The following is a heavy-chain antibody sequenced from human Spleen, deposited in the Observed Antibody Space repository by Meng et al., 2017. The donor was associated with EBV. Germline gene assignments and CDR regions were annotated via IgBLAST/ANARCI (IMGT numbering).Heavy chain of an antibody. CDR1: GYTFTNYH. Sequence: QVQVVQSGAEVKKPGASVKVSCKASGYTFTNYHMNWVRQAPGQGLEWMGKINPSGGSTSYAQNLQGRVNMTRDTSTSTVYMELSSLRSEDTAVYYCARELGSGNQLALFDYWGQGALVTVSS. D-gene: IGHD1-26*01. CDR2: INPSGGST. CDR3: ARELGSGNQLALFDY. V-gene: IGHV1-46*01. J-gene: IGHJ4*02.